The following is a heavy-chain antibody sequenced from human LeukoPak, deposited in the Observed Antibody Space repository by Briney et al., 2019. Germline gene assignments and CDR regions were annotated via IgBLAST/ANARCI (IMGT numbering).Heavy chain of an antibody. CDR2: IYYSGST. V-gene: IGHV4-59*08. J-gene: IGHJ4*02. CDR3: ARHRSGYYFDY. D-gene: IGHD3-22*01. Sequence: SETLPLTCIVSGGSISSYYWSWIRQPPGKGLEWIGYIYYSGSTNYNPSLKSRVTISVDTSKNQFSLKLSSVTAADTAVYYCARHRSGYYFDYWGQGTLVTVSS. CDR1: GGSISSYY.